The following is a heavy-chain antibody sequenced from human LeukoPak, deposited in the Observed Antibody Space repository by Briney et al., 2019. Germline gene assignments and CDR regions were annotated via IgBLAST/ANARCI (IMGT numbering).Heavy chain of an antibody. V-gene: IGHV3-9*01. CDR1: GFTFDDYA. J-gene: IGHJ5*02. CDR2: ISWNSGSI. D-gene: IGHD3-9*01. Sequence: GGSLRLSCAASGFTFDDYAMHWVRQAPGKGLEWVSGISWNSGSIGYADSVKGRFTISRDNAKNSLYLQMNSLRAEDTALYYCAKANRGILTGENWFDPRGQGTLVTVSS. CDR3: AKANRGILTGENWFDP.